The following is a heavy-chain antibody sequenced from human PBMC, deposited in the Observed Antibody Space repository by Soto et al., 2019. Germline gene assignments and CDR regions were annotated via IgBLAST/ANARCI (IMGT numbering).Heavy chain of an antibody. Sequence: GGSLRLSCAASGFTFSSYSMNWVRQAPGKGLEWVSYISSSSSTIYYADSVKGRFIISRDNAKNSLYLQMNSLRDEDTAVYYCARDQGAAGILYYFYGMDVWGQGTTVTVSS. CDR2: ISSSSSTI. V-gene: IGHV3-48*02. D-gene: IGHD6-13*01. CDR1: GFTFSSYS. J-gene: IGHJ6*02. CDR3: ARDQGAAGILYYFYGMDV.